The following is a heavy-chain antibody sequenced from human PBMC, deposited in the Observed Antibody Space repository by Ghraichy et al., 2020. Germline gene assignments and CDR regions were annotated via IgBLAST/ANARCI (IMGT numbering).Heavy chain of an antibody. CDR2: IYYSGST. CDR3: ARPEGYCSGGSCYSEYFQH. J-gene: IGHJ1*01. D-gene: IGHD2-15*01. V-gene: IGHV4-39*01. CDR1: GGSISSSSYY. Sequence: SETLSLTCTVSGGSISSSSYYWGWIRQPPGKGLEWIGSIYYSGSTYYNPSLKSRVTISVDTSKNQFSLKLSSVTTADTAVYYCARPEGYCSGGSCYSEYFQHWGQGTLVTVSP.